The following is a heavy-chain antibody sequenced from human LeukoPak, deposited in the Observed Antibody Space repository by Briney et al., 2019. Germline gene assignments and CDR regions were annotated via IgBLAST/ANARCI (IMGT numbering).Heavy chain of an antibody. CDR2: IYTSGST. CDR3: ARGASSSSAIGYYYYYMDV. V-gene: IGHV4-61*02. D-gene: IGHD6-6*01. CDR1: GGSISSGSYY. Sequence: SETLSLTCTVSGGSISSGSYYWSWIRQPAGKGLEWIGRIYTSGSTNYNPSLKGRVTISVDTSKNQFSLNLSSVTAADTAVYYCARGASSSSAIGYYYYYMDVWGKGTTVTVSS. J-gene: IGHJ6*03.